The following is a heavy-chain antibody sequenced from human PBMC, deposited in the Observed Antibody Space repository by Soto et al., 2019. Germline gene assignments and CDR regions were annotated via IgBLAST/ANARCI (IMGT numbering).Heavy chain of an antibody. V-gene: IGHV3-23*01. CDR3: AKDHTVAAAPSSVILFDY. J-gene: IGHJ4*02. CDR1: GFTFNHYA. D-gene: IGHD2-15*01. CDR2: IIANGGT. Sequence: GGSLRLSCASSGFTFNHYAMSWVRQAPGKGLEWVSIIIANGGTFYADSVKGRFTISRDNSKNTVYLQMSSLRVEDTAIYYCAKDHTVAAAPSSVILFDYWGRGGRVTASS.